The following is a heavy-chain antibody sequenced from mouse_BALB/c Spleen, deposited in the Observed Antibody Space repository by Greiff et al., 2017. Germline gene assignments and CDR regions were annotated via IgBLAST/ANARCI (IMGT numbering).Heavy chain of an antibody. Sequence: EVMLVESGGGLVKLGGSLKLSCAASGFTFSSYYMSWVRQTPEKRLELVAAINSNGGSTYYPDTVKGRFTISRDNAKNTLYLQMSSLKSEDTALYYCARRGGNYYFDYWGQGTSVTVSS. D-gene: IGHD2-1*01. CDR2: INSNGGST. V-gene: IGHV5-6-2*01. CDR1: GFTFSSYY. CDR3: ARRGGNYYFDY. J-gene: IGHJ4*01.